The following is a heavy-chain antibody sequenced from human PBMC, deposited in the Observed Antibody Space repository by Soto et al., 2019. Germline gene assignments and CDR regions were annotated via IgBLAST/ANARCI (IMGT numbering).Heavy chain of an antibody. D-gene: IGHD6-19*01. V-gene: IGHV1-8*01. Sequence: QVQLVQSGAEVKKPGASVKVSCQASGYPFTTYDISWVRQAAGQGLEWMGWINLNSGHTDSAQRFQGRVTMTRNTSLSTAYMELTSLSAEETAVYYCARGRGWRDYWGQGTLVTVSA. J-gene: IGHJ4*02. CDR1: GYPFTTYD. CDR2: INLNSGHT. CDR3: ARGRGWRDY.